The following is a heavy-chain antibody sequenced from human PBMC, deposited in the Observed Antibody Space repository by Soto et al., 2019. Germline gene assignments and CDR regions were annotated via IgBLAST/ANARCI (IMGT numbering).Heavy chain of an antibody. J-gene: IGHJ6*02. Sequence: ASVKVSCKASGYTFTSYGISWVRQAPGLGLEWMGWISANNGNTNYAQKLQGRVTMTTDTSTSTAYMELRSLRSDDTPGYYCARERIRYYGSRQTYYYYYYGMDVWGQGTTVTVSS. V-gene: IGHV1-18*01. CDR2: ISANNGNT. CDR3: ARERIRYYGSRQTYYYYYYGMDV. CDR1: GYTFTSYG. D-gene: IGHD3-10*01.